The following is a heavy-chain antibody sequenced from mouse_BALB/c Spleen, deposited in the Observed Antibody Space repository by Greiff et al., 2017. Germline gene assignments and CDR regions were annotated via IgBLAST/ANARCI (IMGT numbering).Heavy chain of an antibody. V-gene: IGHV1-14*01. D-gene: IGHD1-2*01. CDR1: GYPFTSYV. J-gene: IGHJ2*01. CDR2: INPYNDGT. Sequence: VQLKESGPELVKPGASVKMSCKASGYPFTSYVMHWVKQKPGQGLEWIGYINPYNDGTKYNEKFKGKATLTSDKSSSTAYMELSSLTSEDSAVYYCARGFITTAKGIDYWGQGTTRTVSS. CDR3: ARGFITTAKGIDY.